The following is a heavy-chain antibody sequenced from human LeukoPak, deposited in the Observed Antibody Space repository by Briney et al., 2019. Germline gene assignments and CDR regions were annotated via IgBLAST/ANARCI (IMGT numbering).Heavy chain of an antibody. J-gene: IGHJ6*03. Sequence: ASVKVSCKASGYTFTSYDINWVRQATGQGLEWMGWMNPNSGNTGYAQKFQGRVTMTRNTSISTAYMELSSLRSEDTAVYYCARIDSVTADHYYMDVWGKGTTVTVSS. D-gene: IGHD3-22*01. CDR2: MNPNSGNT. CDR3: ARIDSVTADHYYMDV. V-gene: IGHV1-8*01. CDR1: GYTFTSYD.